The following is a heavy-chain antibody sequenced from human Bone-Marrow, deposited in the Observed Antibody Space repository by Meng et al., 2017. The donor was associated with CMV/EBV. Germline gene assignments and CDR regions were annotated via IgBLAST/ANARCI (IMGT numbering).Heavy chain of an antibody. CDR1: GYTFTGYY. J-gene: IGHJ6*01. CDR2: INPNSGGT. CDR3: ARDQVAAQLELAYYGMDV. V-gene: IGHV1-2*02. D-gene: IGHD1-1*01. Sequence: ASVKVSCKASGYTFTGYYMHWVRQAPGQGLEWMGWINPNSGGTNYAQKFQGRVTMTRDTSISTAYMELSRLRSDDTAVYYCARDQVAAQLELAYYGMDVWGQGTTVTFYS.